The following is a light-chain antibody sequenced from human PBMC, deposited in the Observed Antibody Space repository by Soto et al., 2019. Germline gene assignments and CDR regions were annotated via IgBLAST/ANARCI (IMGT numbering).Light chain of an antibody. CDR3: QQYGSSPWT. J-gene: IGKJ1*01. V-gene: IGKV3-20*01. CDR1: QSVSIL. CDR2: GAS. Sequence: EIVMTQSPATRSMTPGERATLSCRASQSVSILLAWYQQKPGQAPRLLICGASRRATGIPDRVNGRGSGTDFSLTISSLEPGDLAVYYCQQYGSSPWTFGQGTNVDI.